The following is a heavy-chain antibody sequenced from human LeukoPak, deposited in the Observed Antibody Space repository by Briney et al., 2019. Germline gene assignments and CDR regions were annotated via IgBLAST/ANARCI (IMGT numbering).Heavy chain of an antibody. V-gene: IGHV3-11*06. CDR2: ISSSSSYT. Sequence: GGSLRLSCAASGFTFSDYYMSWIRQAPGKGLEWVSYISSSSSYTNYADSVKGRFTISRDNAKNSLYLQMNSLRAEDTAVYYCASLRIAVAGNFDYWGQGTLVTVSS. D-gene: IGHD6-19*01. J-gene: IGHJ4*02. CDR3: ASLRIAVAGNFDY. CDR1: GFTFSDYY.